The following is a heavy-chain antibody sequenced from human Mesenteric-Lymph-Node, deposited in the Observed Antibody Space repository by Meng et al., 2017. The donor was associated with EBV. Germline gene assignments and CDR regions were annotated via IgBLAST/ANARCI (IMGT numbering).Heavy chain of an antibody. J-gene: IGHJ4*02. D-gene: IGHD6-19*01. CDR2: IYNSGST. V-gene: IGHV4-39*01. CDR3: ARVGQWLPIDY. CDR1: GGSINSNPYY. Sequence: QLQLQESGPGLVKPSETLSLICSVSGGSINSNPYYWVWIRQPPGKGLEWIGSIYNSGSTYYTPSLKSRVTISADTSKNQVSLRLTSVTAADTAVYYCARVGQWLPIDYWGQGTLVTVSS.